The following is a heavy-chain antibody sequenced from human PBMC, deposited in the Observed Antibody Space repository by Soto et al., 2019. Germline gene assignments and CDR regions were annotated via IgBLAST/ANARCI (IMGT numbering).Heavy chain of an antibody. CDR2: IYWDDDK. CDR1: GFSLSTTGVG. V-gene: IGHV2-5*02. CDR3: AQSLRDYDLGRERANYLDP. J-gene: IGHJ5*02. Sequence: QITLKESGPTLVRPTQTLTLTCTFSGFSLSTTGVGVGWIRQPPGKALEWIALIYWDDDKRYSPSLKSRLTITRDTSKKEVILTMTNRAHVDTASYCWAQSLRDYDLGRERANYLDPWGQGTLVTVSS. D-gene: IGHD3-16*01.